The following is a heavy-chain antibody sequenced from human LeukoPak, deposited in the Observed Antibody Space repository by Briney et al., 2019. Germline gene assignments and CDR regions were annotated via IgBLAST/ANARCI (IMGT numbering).Heavy chain of an antibody. CDR1: GYTFTGYY. J-gene: IGHJ6*03. Sequence: GASVKVSCKASGYTFTGYYMHWVRQAPGQGLEWMGWINPNSGGTNYAQKFQGRDTMTRDTSISTAYMELSSLRSEDTAVYYCARDGRSGGYKSTFNYYYYYYMDVWGKGTTVTVSS. CDR2: INPNSGGT. D-gene: IGHD5-24*01. V-gene: IGHV1-2*02. CDR3: ARDGRSGGYKSTFNYYYYYYMDV.